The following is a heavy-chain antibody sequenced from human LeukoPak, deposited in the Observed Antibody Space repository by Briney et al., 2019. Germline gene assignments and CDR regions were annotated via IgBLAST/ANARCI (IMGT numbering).Heavy chain of an antibody. Sequence: PGGSLRLSCAASGFTYTNYWVSWFRQAPGQGLEWVASIKQDGSERYYVDSVKGRFTISRDNAKNSLFLQLSSLRVEDTAVYYCARGSMHVYHLYTDYWGQGTLVTVS. J-gene: IGHJ4*02. CDR2: IKQDGSER. D-gene: IGHD3-16*01. CDR1: GFTYTNYW. CDR3: ARGSMHVYHLYTDY. V-gene: IGHV3-7*01.